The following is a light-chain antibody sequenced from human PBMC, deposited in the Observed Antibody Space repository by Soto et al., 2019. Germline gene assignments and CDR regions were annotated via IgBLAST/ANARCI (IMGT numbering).Light chain of an antibody. J-gene: IGLJ1*01. CDR1: SSDVGAYNY. V-gene: IGLV2-14*01. Sequence: QSALTQPASVSGSPGQSIAISCTGTSSDVGAYNYVSWYQQHPGNAPKLIIHEVSNRPSGVSERFSGSKSGNTASLTISGLQGDDEADYYCSSNTTYNTRVFGTGTKVTVL. CDR3: SSNTTYNTRV. CDR2: EVS.